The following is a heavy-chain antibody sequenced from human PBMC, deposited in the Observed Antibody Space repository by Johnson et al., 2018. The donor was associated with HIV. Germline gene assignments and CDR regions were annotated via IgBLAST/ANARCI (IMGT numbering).Heavy chain of an antibody. CDR3: ARGQGGDIPHDAFDI. V-gene: IGHV3-64*01. Sequence: EVQVVESGGGLVKPGGSLRLSCAASGFSFSDYYMSWIRQAPGKGLEYVSAISSNGGSTYYANSVKGRFTISRDNSKNTLYLQMGSLRAEDMAVYYCARGQGGDIPHDAFDIWGQGTMVTVSS. J-gene: IGHJ3*02. CDR2: ISSNGGST. CDR1: GFSFSDYY. D-gene: IGHD3-16*01.